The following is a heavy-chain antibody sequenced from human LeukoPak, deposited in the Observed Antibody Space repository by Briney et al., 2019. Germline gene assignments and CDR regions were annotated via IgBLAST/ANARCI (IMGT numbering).Heavy chain of an antibody. V-gene: IGHV1-46*01. J-gene: IGHJ3*02. D-gene: IGHD3-22*01. CDR2: INPSGGST. CDR1: GYTFTGYY. CDR3: ARASYYYDSSGYYSRLLTYDAFDI. Sequence: ASLKVSCKASGYTFTGYYMRWVRQAPGQGLEWMGIINPSGGSTSYAQKFQGRVTMTRDMSTSTVYMELSSLRSEDTAVYYCARASYYYDSSGYYSRLLTYDAFDIWGQGTMVTVSS.